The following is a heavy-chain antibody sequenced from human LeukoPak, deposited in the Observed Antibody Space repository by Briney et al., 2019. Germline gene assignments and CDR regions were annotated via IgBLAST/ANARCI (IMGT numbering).Heavy chain of an antibody. J-gene: IGHJ4*02. Sequence: AGGSQRLSCAASGFTFSNYAMTWVRQAPGKGLEWVAGVSGSSTITDYADSVKDRFTISRDNSKSTLFLQMNNLRAEDTAVYYCAKGPKNIVLAGSFDYWGQGTLLTVSS. V-gene: IGHV3-23*01. CDR3: AKGPKNIVLAGSFDY. D-gene: IGHD6-19*01. CDR1: GFTFSNYA. CDR2: VSGSSTIT.